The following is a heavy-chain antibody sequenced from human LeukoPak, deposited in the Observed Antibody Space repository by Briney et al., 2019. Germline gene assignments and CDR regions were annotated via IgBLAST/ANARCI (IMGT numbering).Heavy chain of an antibody. V-gene: IGHV3-30*02. CDR2: IRYDGSNK. CDR1: GFTFSSYG. Sequence: GGSLRLSCAASGFTFSSYGMHWVRQAPGKGLEWVAFIRYDGSNKYYADSVKGRFTISRDNSKNTLYLQMNSLRAEDTAVYYCAKDWADITMVRXVIKAYYYYYYGMDVWGQGTTVTVSS. J-gene: IGHJ6*02. D-gene: IGHD3-10*01. CDR3: AKDWADITMVRXVIKAYYYYYYGMDV.